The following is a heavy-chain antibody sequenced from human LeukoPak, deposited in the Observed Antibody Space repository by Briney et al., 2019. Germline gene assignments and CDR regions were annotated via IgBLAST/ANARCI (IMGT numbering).Heavy chain of an antibody. Sequence: PSETLSLTCAVSGVSISNYYLSWIRQPPGKGLEWIGHIYFIGNTNYNASLKSRVTISVDTSKNQFSLKLSSVTAADTAVYYCARSFFYDSSGYFTFVGGDYYYMDVWGKGTTVTVSS. D-gene: IGHD3-22*01. J-gene: IGHJ6*03. V-gene: IGHV4-59*12. CDR3: ARSFFYDSSGYFTFVGGDYYYMDV. CDR1: GVSISNYY. CDR2: IYFIGNT.